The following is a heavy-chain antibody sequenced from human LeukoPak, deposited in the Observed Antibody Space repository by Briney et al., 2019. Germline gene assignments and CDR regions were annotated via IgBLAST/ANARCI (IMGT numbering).Heavy chain of an antibody. Sequence: GGSLRLSCAASGFTFSSYWMHWVRQAPGKGLVWVSRINSDGSSTSYADSVKGRFTISRDNAKNTLYLQMNSLRAEDTAVYYCARSKTQDVDAFDIWGQGTMVTVSS. CDR2: INSDGSST. V-gene: IGHV3-74*01. CDR3: ARSKTQDVDAFDI. CDR1: GFTFSSYW. J-gene: IGHJ3*02.